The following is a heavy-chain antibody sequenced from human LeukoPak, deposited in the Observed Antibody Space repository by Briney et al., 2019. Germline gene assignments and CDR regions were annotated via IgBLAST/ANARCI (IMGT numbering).Heavy chain of an antibody. CDR1: GFTVSSNY. CDR2: IYSGGST. D-gene: IGHD3-22*01. V-gene: IGHV3-53*01. J-gene: IGHJ4*02. CDR3: ARDNGYDSSGYYY. Sequence: GGSLRLSCAASGFTVSSNYMSWVRQAPGKGLEWVSVIYSGGSTYYADSVKGRFTISRDNSKNTLYLQMNSLRAEDTAVYYCARDNGYDSSGYYYWGQGTLLTVSS.